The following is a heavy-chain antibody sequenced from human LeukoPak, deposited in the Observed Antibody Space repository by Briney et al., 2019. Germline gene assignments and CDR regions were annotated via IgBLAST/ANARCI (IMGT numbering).Heavy chain of an antibody. CDR3: ARGRSITLLRGVAMSDGFDI. Sequence: GGSLRLSCAASGFTFSSYSMNWVRQAPGKGLEWVSFIDTSAAYIYYGDSMRGRFTVSRDNAKNSLYLQMNGLRAEDTAVYYCARGRSITLLRGVAMSDGFDIWGQGTMVTVSS. CDR2: IDTSAAYI. CDR1: GFTFSSYS. V-gene: IGHV3-21*01. D-gene: IGHD3-10*01. J-gene: IGHJ3*02.